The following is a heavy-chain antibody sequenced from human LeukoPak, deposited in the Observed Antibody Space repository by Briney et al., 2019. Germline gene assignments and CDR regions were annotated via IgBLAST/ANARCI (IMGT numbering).Heavy chain of an antibody. CDR1: GFTFSSYA. CDR3: ARSAGTKTYPTGGAVDI. CDR2: ISYDGSNK. V-gene: IGHV3-30-3*01. Sequence: GGSLRLSCAASGFTFSSYAMHWVRQAPCKGLEWVAVISYDGSNKYYADSVKGRFTISRDNSKNTLYLQMNSLRAEDTAVYYCARSAGTKTYPTGGAVDIWGQGTMVTVSS. J-gene: IGHJ3*02. D-gene: IGHD3-10*01.